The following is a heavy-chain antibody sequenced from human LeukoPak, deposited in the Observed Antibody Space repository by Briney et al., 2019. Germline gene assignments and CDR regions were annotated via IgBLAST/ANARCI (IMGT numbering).Heavy chain of an antibody. D-gene: IGHD2-2*01. J-gene: IGHJ4*02. Sequence: GALRLSCAASGFTFSSYGMHWVRQAPGKGLEWVAFIRYDGSNKYYADSVKGRFTISRDNSKNTLYLQMNSLRAEDTAVYYCAKDRSYQLLSGPDYWGQGTLVTVSS. CDR1: GFTFSSYG. CDR3: AKDRSYQLLSGPDY. CDR2: IRYDGSNK. V-gene: IGHV3-30*02.